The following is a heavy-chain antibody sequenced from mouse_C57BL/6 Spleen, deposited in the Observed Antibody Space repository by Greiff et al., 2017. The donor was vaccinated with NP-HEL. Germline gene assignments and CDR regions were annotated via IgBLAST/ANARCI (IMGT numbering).Heavy chain of an antibody. CDR3: ARSIYYDCDGAWFAY. Sequence: VQLQQSGAELVKPGASVKISCKASGYAFSSYWMNWVKQRPGKGLEWIGQIYPGDGDTNYNGKFKGKATLTADKSSSTAYMQLSSLTYEDSAVYFCARSIYYDCDGAWFAYWGQGTLVTVSA. CDR1: GYAFSSYW. J-gene: IGHJ3*01. V-gene: IGHV1-80*01. D-gene: IGHD2-4*01. CDR2: IYPGDGDT.